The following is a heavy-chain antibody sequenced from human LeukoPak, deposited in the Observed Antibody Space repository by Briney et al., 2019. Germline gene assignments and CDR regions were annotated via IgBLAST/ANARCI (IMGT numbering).Heavy chain of an antibody. CDR1: GFTISSTA. CDR2: ISGSGGST. J-gene: IGHJ4*02. Sequence: GGTLRLSCAASGFTISSTAMNWVRQAPGKGLEWVSAISGSGGSTYYADSVKGRFTISRDNSKNTLYLQMNSLRAEDTAVYYCAKDRNLGYYGSGSYFYWGQGTLVTVSS. V-gene: IGHV3-23*01. D-gene: IGHD3-10*01. CDR3: AKDRNLGYYGSGSYFY.